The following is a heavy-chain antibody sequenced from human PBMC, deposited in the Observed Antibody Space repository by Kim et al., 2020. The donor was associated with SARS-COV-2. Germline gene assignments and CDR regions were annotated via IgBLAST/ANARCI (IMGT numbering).Heavy chain of an antibody. V-gene: IGHV3-21*01. CDR3: ATGLYYYGSGNPNWFDP. Sequence: GGSLRLSCAASGFTFSSYSMNWVRQAPGKGLEWVSSISSSSSYIYYADSVKGRFTISRDNAKNALYLQMNSLRAEDTAVYYCATGLYYYGSGNPNWFDPWGQGTLVTVSS. D-gene: IGHD3-10*01. CDR1: GFTFSSYS. J-gene: IGHJ5*02. CDR2: ISSSSSYI.